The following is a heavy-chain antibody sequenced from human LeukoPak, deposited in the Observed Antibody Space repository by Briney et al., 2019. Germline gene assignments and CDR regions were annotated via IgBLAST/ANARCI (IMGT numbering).Heavy chain of an antibody. CDR3: ARRIVATITSKLSGFDY. CDR1: GGSFSGYY. J-gene: IGHJ4*02. CDR2: INHSGST. V-gene: IGHV4-34*01. D-gene: IGHD5-12*01. Sequence: PSETLSLTCAVYGGSFSGYYWSWIRQPPGKGLERIGEINHSGSTNYNPSLKSRVTISVDTSKNQFSLKLSSVTAAATAVYYCARRIVATITSKLSGFDYWGQGTLVTVSS.